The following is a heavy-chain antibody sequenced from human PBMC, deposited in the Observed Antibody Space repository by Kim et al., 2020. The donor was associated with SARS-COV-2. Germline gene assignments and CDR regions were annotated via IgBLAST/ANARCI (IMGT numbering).Heavy chain of an antibody. V-gene: IGHV4-59*01. D-gene: IGHD5-18*01. J-gene: IGHJ4*02. CDR3: ARAPNLYSYGFFDY. Sequence: SPPLNSRFTISVDTAKNQFTLKLTSVTAADTAVYYCARAPNLYSYGFFDYWGQGALVTVSS.